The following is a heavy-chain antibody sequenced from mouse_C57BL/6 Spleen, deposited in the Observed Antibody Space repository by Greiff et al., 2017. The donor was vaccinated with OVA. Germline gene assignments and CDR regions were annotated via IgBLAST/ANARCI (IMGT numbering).Heavy chain of an antibody. D-gene: IGHD1-1*01. CDR2: ISSGGSYT. Sequence: EVKLMESGGDLVKPGGSLKLSCAASGFTFSSYGMSWVRQTPDKRLEWVATISSGGSYTYYPDSVKGRFTISRDNATNTLYLQMSSLKSEDTAMYYCARDYGSSVEYFDVWGTGTTVTVSS. V-gene: IGHV5-6*01. CDR3: ARDYGSSVEYFDV. CDR1: GFTFSSYG. J-gene: IGHJ1*03.